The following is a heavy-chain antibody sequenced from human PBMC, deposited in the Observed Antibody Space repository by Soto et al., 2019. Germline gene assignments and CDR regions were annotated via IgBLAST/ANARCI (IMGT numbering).Heavy chain of an antibody. Sequence: EVQLLESGGDLVQPGGSLRLSCVASGLTFSSHAMSWVRQAPGKGLEWVSVISGSGGYTDYADSVKGRFTISRDNSKNTLYLQMNSLRAEDTALYYCAKRFRGVLLNPEVDWGQGTLVTVSS. CDR2: ISGSGGYT. V-gene: IGHV3-23*01. D-gene: IGHD3-10*01. J-gene: IGHJ4*02. CDR3: AKRFRGVLLNPEVD. CDR1: GLTFSSHA.